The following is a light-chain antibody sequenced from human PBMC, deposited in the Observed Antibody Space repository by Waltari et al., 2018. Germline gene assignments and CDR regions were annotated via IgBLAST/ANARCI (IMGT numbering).Light chain of an antibody. V-gene: IGKV3-20*01. CDR2: GAS. CDR3: QQYGSSPWT. J-gene: IGKJ1*01. CDR1: QSVSSSY. Sequence: ASQSVSSSYLAWYQQKPGQAPRVLIHGASNRATGIPDRFSGSGSVTDFTLTISRLEPEDFAVYYCQQYGSSPWTFGQGTKVEIK.